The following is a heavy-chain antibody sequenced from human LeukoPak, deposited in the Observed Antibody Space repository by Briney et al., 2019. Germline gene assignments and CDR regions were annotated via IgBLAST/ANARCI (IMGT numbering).Heavy chain of an antibody. V-gene: IGHV1-2*06. CDR3: ARSPGSSYYDFWSGYYTKAFDI. CDR2: INPNSGGT. CDR1: GYTFTGYY. D-gene: IGHD3-3*01. Sequence: GASVKVSCKASGYTFTGYYMHWVRQAPGQGLEWKGRINPNSGGTNYAQKFQGRVTMTRDTSISTAYMELSRLRSDDTAVYYCARSPGSSYYDFWSGYYTKAFDIWGQGTMVTVSS. J-gene: IGHJ3*02.